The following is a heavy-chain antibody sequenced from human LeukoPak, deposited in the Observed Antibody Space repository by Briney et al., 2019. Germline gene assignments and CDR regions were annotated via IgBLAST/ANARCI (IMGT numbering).Heavy chain of an antibody. Sequence: ASETLSLTCTVSGGSISSYYWSWIRQPAGKGLEWIGRIYTSGSTNYNPSLKSRVTMSVDTSKNQFSLKLSSVTAADTAVYYCARHFLSGYSSSWYYFDYWGQGTLVTVSS. CDR1: GGSISSYY. CDR3: ARHFLSGYSSSWYYFDY. D-gene: IGHD6-13*01. CDR2: IYTSGST. J-gene: IGHJ4*02. V-gene: IGHV4-4*07.